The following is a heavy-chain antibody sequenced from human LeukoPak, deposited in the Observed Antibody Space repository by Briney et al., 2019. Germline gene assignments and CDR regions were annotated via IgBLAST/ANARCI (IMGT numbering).Heavy chain of an antibody. V-gene: IGHV4-39*07. J-gene: IGHJ6*02. CDR1: GGSIRSSYYY. Sequence: SETLSLTCTVSGGSIRSSYYYWGWIRQPPGKGLEWIGSIYDSGSTYYNPSLKSRVTISVDTSKNQFSLKLSSVTAADMAVYYCARGGDCSGGSCYYYGMDVWGQGTTVTVSS. CDR3: ARGGDCSGGSCYYYGMDV. CDR2: IYDSGST. D-gene: IGHD2-15*01.